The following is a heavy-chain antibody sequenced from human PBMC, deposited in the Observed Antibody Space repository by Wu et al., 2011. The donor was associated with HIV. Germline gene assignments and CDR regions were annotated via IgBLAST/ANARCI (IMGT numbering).Heavy chain of an antibody. CDR2: INPNSGGT. V-gene: IGHV1-2*02. D-gene: IGHD2-15*01. Sequence: TDYYIHWVRQAPRTRALSGWEWINPNSGGTNYAQKSQDRVTMTRDTSINTAYMELSSLRYDDTAVYYCVRGRPVVVVALTGHPFDFWGQGTLVTVSS. CDR3: VRGRPVVVVALTGHPFDF. CDR1: TDYY. J-gene: IGHJ4*02.